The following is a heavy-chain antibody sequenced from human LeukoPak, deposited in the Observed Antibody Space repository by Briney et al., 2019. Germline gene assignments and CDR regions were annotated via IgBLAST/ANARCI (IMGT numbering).Heavy chain of an antibody. CDR1: GGSISSSSYY. V-gene: IGHV4-39*01. CDR2: IYYSGST. CDR3: ARQGRAFDI. J-gene: IGHJ3*02. Sequence: SETPSLTCTVSGGSISSSSYYWGWIRQPPGKGLEWIGSIYYSGSTYYNPSLKSRVTISVDTSKNQFSLKLSSVTAADTAVYYCARQGRAFDIWGQGTMVTVSS.